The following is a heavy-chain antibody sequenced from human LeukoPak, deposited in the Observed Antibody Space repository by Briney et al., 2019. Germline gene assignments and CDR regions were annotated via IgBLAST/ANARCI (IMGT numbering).Heavy chain of an antibody. CDR3: ARGRGMITFGGVIVIRRYYFDY. D-gene: IGHD3-16*02. CDR1: GGSFSGYY. J-gene: IGHJ4*02. CDR2: INHSGST. V-gene: IGHV4-34*01. Sequence: SETLSLTCAVYGGSFSGYYWSWIRQPPGKGLEWIGEINHSGSTNYNPSLKSRVTISVDTSKNQFSLKLSSVTAADTAVYYCARGRGMITFGGVIVIRRYYFDYWGQGTLVTVSS.